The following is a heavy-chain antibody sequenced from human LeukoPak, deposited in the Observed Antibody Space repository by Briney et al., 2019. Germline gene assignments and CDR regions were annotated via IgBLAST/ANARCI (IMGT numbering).Heavy chain of an antibody. CDR2: INPNSGGT. CDR1: GYSFTDKY. V-gene: IGHV1-2*02. Sequence: ASVKVSCKASGYSFTDKYMHWVRQAPGQGLEWMGWINPNSGGTNYAQKFQGRVTMTRDTSISTAYMELSRLRSDDTAVYYCARAGAGYSSGWYIFDYWGQGTLVTVSS. CDR3: ARAGAGYSSGWYIFDY. D-gene: IGHD6-19*01. J-gene: IGHJ4*02.